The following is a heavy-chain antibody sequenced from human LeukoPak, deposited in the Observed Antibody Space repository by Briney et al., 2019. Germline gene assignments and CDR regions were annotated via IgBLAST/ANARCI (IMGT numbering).Heavy chain of an antibody. CDR1: GFTFDDYA. CDR3: AKAQYYYDITGSPFDY. V-gene: IGHV3-9*01. J-gene: IGHJ4*02. Sequence: GRSLRLSCAASGFTFDDYAIHWVRQGPGKGLEWVSGISWNSGRIGYADSVKGRFTISRDNAKNSLYLQMNSLRVEDTAFYYCAKAQYYYDITGSPFDYWGQGTLVTVPS. D-gene: IGHD3-22*01. CDR2: ISWNSGRI.